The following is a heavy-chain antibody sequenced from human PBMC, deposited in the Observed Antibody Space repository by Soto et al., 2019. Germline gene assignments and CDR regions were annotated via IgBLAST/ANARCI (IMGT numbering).Heavy chain of an antibody. CDR3: ARGCGNGDCFFDF. Sequence: QVQLQESGPGLVKPSQTLSLTCNVSGESISSGADYWNWIRQSPGKGLEWIGYIYYTGNTYYNPSLRSRLTISVDRSKNQFSLRLTSVTAADTAVYYCARGCGNGDCFFDFWGQGTLVTVSS. CDR1: GESISSGADY. CDR2: IYYTGNT. J-gene: IGHJ4*02. D-gene: IGHD2-21*02. V-gene: IGHV4-30-4*01.